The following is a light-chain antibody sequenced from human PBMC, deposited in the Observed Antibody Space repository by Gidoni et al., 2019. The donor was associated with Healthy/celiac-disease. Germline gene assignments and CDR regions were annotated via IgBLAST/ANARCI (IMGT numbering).Light chain of an antibody. CDR3: QSADSSGTYVV. CDR1: ALPKQY. CDR2: KDS. V-gene: IGLV3-25*03. J-gene: IGLJ2*01. Sequence: SSELTQPPSVSVSPGQTARITCSGDALPKQYAYWYQQKPGQAPVLVIDKDSERPSGIPERFSGSSSGTTVTLTISGGQAEDEADYYCQSADSSGTYVVFGGGTKLTVL.